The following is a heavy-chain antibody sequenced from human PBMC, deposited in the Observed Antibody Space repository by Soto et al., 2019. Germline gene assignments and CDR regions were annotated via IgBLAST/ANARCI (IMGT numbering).Heavy chain of an antibody. D-gene: IGHD2-2*01. J-gene: IGHJ4*02. CDR1: GFTFSSYG. CDR3: AKESSRTLFDY. Sequence: VQLVESGGGLVQPGGSLRLSCSASGFTFSSYGMHWVRQAPGKGLEWVAVISYDGSNKYYADSVKGRFTISRDNSKNTLYLQMNSLRAEDTAVYYCAKESSRTLFDYWGQGTLVTVSS. V-gene: IGHV3-30*18. CDR2: ISYDGSNK.